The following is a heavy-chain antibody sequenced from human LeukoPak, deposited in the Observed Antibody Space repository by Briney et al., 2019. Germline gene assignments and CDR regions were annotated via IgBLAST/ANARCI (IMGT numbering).Heavy chain of an antibody. CDR3: VSFYETY. CDR2: INSDGSWT. CDR1: GNYW. J-gene: IGHJ4*02. Sequence: GGSLRLSCAASGNYWMHWVRQAPGKGLVWVSRINSDGSWTSYADSVKGRFTISKDNAKNTVYLQMNNLRAEDTAVYYCVSFYETYWGRGTLVAVSS. V-gene: IGHV3-74*01. D-gene: IGHD2-2*01.